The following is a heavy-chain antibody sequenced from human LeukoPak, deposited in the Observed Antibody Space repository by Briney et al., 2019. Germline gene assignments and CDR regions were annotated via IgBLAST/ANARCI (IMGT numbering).Heavy chain of an antibody. D-gene: IGHD3-22*01. CDR2: ISASGGST. V-gene: IGHV3-23*01. Sequence: PGRSLRLSCAPSGFTFSSFATSWVRQAPGKGLEWVSGISASGGSTYYADSVKGRFTISRDNSKNTLYLQMNSLRAEDTAVYYCAKGFYDNSASGVFDIWGQGTMVTVSS. CDR1: GFTFSSFA. J-gene: IGHJ3*02. CDR3: AKGFYDNSASGVFDI.